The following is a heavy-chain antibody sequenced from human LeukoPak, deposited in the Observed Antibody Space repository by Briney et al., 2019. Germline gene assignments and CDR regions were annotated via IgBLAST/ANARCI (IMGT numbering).Heavy chain of an antibody. D-gene: IGHD3-10*01. CDR2: IYYSGST. V-gene: IGHV4-59*01. Sequence: SETLSLTCTVSGGSIGSYYWSWIRQPPGKGLEWIGYIYYSGSTNYNPSLKSRVTISVDTSKNQFSLKLSSVTAADTVVYYCASAGDYYYGMDVWGQGTTVTVSS. CDR1: GGSIGSYY. CDR3: ASAGDYYYGMDV. J-gene: IGHJ6*02.